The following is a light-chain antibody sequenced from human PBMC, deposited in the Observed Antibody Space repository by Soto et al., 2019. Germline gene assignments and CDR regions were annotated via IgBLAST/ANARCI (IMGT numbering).Light chain of an antibody. J-gene: IGLJ3*02. CDR3: ASHTTSLTWV. CDR2: EVS. V-gene: IGLV2-14*01. CDR1: SSDIGAYNP. Sequence: QSALTQAASASGSPGQSITISCTGTSSDIGAYNPVSWYQQHPGKAPKVLIYEVSARPSGISNRFSGSKSGNTASLTISGLQAEDEADYYCASHTTSLTWVFGGGTKLTVL.